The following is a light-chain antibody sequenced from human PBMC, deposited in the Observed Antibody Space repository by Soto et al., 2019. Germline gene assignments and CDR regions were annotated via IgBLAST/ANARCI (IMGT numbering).Light chain of an antibody. J-gene: IGKJ1*01. V-gene: IGKV3-15*01. CDR3: RQYNNWPRT. Sequence: EIVMTQSPATLSGSPGERATLSCRASQSVNSHLAWYHQKPGQAPRLLIYGASTRATGIPARFSGSGSGTEFTLTISSRQSEDFAVYYCRQYNNWPRTFGQGTKVEIK. CDR2: GAS. CDR1: QSVNSH.